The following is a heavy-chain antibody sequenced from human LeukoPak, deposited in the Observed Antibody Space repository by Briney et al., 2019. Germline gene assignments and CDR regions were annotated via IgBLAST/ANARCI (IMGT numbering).Heavy chain of an antibody. CDR1: GGTFSSYA. J-gene: IGHJ6*03. CDR3: ARDRGWQQLNYYYMDV. CDR2: IIPMFGTA. V-gene: IGHV1-69*05. D-gene: IGHD6-13*01. Sequence: SVKVSCKASGGTFSSYAISWVRQAPGQGLEWMGGIIPMFGTANYAQKFQGRVTITTDESTSTAYMKLSSLRSEDTAVYYCARDRGWQQLNYYYMDVWGKGTTVTVSS.